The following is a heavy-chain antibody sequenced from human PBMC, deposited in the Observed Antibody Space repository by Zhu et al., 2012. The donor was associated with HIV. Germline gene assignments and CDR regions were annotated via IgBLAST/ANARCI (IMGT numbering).Heavy chain of an antibody. CDR2: IYHSGST. CDR1: GYSISSGYY. V-gene: IGHV4-38-2*01. D-gene: IGHD3-22*01. J-gene: IGHJ4*03. Sequence: QVQLQESGPGLVKPSETLSLTCAVSGYSISSGYYWGWIRQPPGKGLEWIGSIYHSGSTYYNPSLKSRVTISVDTSKNQFSLKLSSVTAADTAVYYCARGDSSGYQTGIDYVGQGPWSTVSS. CDR3: ARGDSSGYQTGIDY.